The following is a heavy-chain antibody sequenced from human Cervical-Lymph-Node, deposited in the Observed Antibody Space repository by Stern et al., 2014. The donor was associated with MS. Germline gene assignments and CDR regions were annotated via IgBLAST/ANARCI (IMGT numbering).Heavy chain of an antibody. CDR1: GFSLTRGVG. Sequence: QVTLKESGPTLVKPTQTLTLTCTFSGFSLTRGVGVGWIRQPPGKALEWLALIYWDGDTRYSPFLKNRLTITKDTSRNRVVLTMTNMDPEDTATYYCAHKGLQLVHCFDSWGQGTPVTVSS. J-gene: IGHJ4*02. D-gene: IGHD6-13*01. CDR3: AHKGLQLVHCFDS. CDR2: IYWDGDT. V-gene: IGHV2-5*02.